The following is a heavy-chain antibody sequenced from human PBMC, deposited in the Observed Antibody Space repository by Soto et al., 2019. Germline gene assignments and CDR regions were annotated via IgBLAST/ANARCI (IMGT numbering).Heavy chain of an antibody. CDR2: VRYTGST. J-gene: IGHJ4*02. CDR1: AGSVSGYY. Sequence: QVQLQESGPGLVKPSETLSLTCTVSAGSVSGYYWSWIRQPPGKAPEWIGYVRYTGSTKYNPSPNHRVTMSVDVSKTQFSLRLSSVTAVDTAVYYCTRHDGNYRNVLDYWGQGALVTVSS. D-gene: IGHD4-17*01. V-gene: IGHV4-59*08. CDR3: TRHDGNYRNVLDY.